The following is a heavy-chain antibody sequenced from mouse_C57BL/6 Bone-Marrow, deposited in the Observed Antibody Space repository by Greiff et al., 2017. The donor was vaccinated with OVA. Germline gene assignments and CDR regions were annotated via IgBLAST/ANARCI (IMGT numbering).Heavy chain of an antibody. CDR1: GFSLSTFGMG. J-gene: IGHJ4*01. Sequence: ESGPGILQPSQTLSLTCSFSGFSLSTFGMGVGWIRQPSGKGLEWLAHIWWDDDKYYNPALKSRLTISKDTSKNQVFLKIANVDTADTATYYCARIDLLWPYYYAMDYWGQGTSVTVSS. CDR3: ARIDLLWPYYYAMDY. CDR2: IWWDDDK. V-gene: IGHV8-8*01. D-gene: IGHD2-1*01.